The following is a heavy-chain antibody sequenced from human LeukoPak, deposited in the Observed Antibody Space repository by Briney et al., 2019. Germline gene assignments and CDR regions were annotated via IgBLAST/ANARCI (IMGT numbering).Heavy chain of an antibody. V-gene: IGHV3-48*01. CDR2: ISSSSSTI. CDR1: GFTFSSYS. J-gene: IGHJ6*03. CDR3: ARDVVATTYYYYYYMDV. D-gene: IGHD5-12*01. Sequence: GGSLRLSCAASGFTFSSYSMNWVRQAPGMGLEWVSYISSSSSTIYYADSVKGRFTISRDNAKNSLYLQMNSLRAEDTAVYYCARDVVATTYYYYYYMDVWGKGTTVTVSS.